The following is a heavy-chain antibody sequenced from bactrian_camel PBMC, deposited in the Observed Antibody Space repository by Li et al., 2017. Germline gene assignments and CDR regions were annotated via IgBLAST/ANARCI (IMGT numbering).Heavy chain of an antibody. CDR3: AAEKIFLRCDAWKNYRNY. V-gene: IGHV3S28*01. CDR1: GLPASTQY. CDR2: IDPRDSGT. Sequence: LVESGGGSVQAGGSLTLSCAASGLPASTQYMAWFRQAPGKERQWVARIDPRDSGTYYASSVKGRFTISLDNAKNTLYLHMNSLKPEDTAMYYCAAEKIFLRCDAWKNYRNYWGQGTQVTVS. D-gene: IGHD3*01. J-gene: IGHJ4*01.